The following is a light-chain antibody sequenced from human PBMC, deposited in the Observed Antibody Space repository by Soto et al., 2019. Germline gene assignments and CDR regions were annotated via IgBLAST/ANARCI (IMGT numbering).Light chain of an antibody. CDR1: QSLVHSDGNTY. CDR2: KVS. V-gene: IGKV2-30*02. J-gene: IGKJ1*01. CDR3: MQGIHWQWT. Sequence: DVVMSQSPLSLPVTLGQPASISCRSSQSLVHSDGNTYLNWFQQRPGQSPRRLIYKVSSRDSGVPDRFSGSGSGTAFALKISRVEAEDVGVYYCMQGIHWQWTFGQGTKVEIK.